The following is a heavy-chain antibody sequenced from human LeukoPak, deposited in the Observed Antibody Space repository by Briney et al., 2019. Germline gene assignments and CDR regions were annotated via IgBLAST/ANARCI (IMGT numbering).Heavy chain of an antibody. CDR1: RFTFINYW. CDR3: VRDGSGYDY. J-gene: IGHJ4*02. D-gene: IGHD6-19*01. Sequence: VGALRLSCAASRFTFINYWMSWVRQPAGKGLEWVANINQGGSEKYYLNSVKGRFTISRDNAKNSLYLQMNSLRADDTAIYYCVRDGSGYDYWGQGTLVTVSS. CDR2: INQGGSEK. V-gene: IGHV3-7*05.